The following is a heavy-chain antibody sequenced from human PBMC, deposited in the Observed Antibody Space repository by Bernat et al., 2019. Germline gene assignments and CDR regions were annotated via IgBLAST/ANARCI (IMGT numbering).Heavy chain of an antibody. CDR1: GFSFSNYW. D-gene: IGHD2-21*01. V-gene: IGHV3-7*01. J-gene: IGHJ1*01. CDR3: AGYHCGGACYGAQHLQD. CDR2: INGDGSAK. Sequence: EVQLVESGGGLVQPGGSLRLSCTASGFSFSNYWMTWGRQSPGKGLEWVADINGDGSAKYVGDSVKGRFNISRDDARNCLQLQVRSLRAEDTAVYYCAGYHCGGACYGAQHLQDWGRGSLVTVSA.